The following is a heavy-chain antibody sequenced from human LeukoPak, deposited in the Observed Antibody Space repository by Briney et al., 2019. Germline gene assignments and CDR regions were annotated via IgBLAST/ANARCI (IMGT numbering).Heavy chain of an antibody. Sequence: GASVKVSCKASGYTFTSYYMHWVRQAPGQGLEWMGIINPSGGSTSYAQKFQGRVTMTRDTSTSTVYMELRSLRSEDTAVYYCARDPPGIAVAGTSTIYYGMDVWGQGTTVTVSS. CDR3: ARDPPGIAVAGTSTIYYGMDV. CDR2: INPSGGST. J-gene: IGHJ6*02. CDR1: GYTFTSYY. V-gene: IGHV1-46*01. D-gene: IGHD6-19*01.